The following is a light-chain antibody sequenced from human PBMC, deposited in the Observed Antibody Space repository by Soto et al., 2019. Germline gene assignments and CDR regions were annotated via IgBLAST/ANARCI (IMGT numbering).Light chain of an antibody. J-gene: IGKJ1*01. CDR3: QQRSNLPGT. Sequence: EIVLTQSPATVSLTPGERDPLSRRASQSVRSSLAWYQQQPGQAPRLLIYDASNRATGIPARFSGSGSGTDFTLTISSLEPKDVAVYYCQQRSNLPGTFGQGSKV. V-gene: IGKV3-11*01. CDR2: DAS. CDR1: QSVRSS.